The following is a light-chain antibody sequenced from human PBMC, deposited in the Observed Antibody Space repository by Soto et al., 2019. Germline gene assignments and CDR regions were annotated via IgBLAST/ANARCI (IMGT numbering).Light chain of an antibody. CDR2: GAS. J-gene: IGKJ1*01. CDR1: QSVSSNY. V-gene: IGKV3-20*01. Sequence: DIVLTQSPGTLSLSPGERATLSCRASQSVSSNYLAWYQQKPGQATRLLIYGASSGVTGIPDRFSGSGSGTDFTLTISRLEPEDFAVYYCQQYVTSPWTFGQGTKVEIK. CDR3: QQYVTSPWT.